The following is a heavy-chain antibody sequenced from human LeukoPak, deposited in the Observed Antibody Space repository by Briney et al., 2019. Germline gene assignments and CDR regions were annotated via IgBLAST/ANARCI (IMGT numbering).Heavy chain of an antibody. J-gene: IGHJ6*03. V-gene: IGHV3-30*02. Sequence: GGSLRLSCAASGFTFSSYGMYWVRQAPGKGLEWVAFIRYDGSNKYYADSVKGRFTVSRDNSKNTLYLQMKSLRAEDTAVYYCAKDLGTYDDDLTGYVHYYFYMDVWGKGTTVTISS. CDR3: AKDLGTYDDDLTGYVHYYFYMDV. CDR2: IRYDGSNK. D-gene: IGHD3-9*01. CDR1: GFTFSSYG.